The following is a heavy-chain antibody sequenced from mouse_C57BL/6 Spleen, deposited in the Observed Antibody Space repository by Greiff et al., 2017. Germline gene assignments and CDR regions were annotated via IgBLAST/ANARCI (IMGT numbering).Heavy chain of an antibody. V-gene: IGHV5-4*01. D-gene: IGHD1-1*01. J-gene: IGHJ2*01. Sequence: EVQRVESGGGLVKPGGSLKLSCAASGFTFSSYAMSWVRQTPEKRLEWVATISDGGSYTYYPDNVKGRFTISRDNAKNNLYLQMSHLKSEDTAMYYCARAYDGSSSTNYFDYWGQGTTLTVSS. CDR1: GFTFSSYA. CDR2: ISDGGSYT. CDR3: ARAYDGSSSTNYFDY.